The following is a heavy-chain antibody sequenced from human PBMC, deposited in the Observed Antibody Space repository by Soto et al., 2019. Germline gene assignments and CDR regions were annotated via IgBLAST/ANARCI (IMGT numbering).Heavy chain of an antibody. CDR2: IKQDGSDK. J-gene: IGHJ6*02. V-gene: IGHV3-7*03. D-gene: IGHD2-2*02. CDR3: ARDRPLHCRSTSCYSEYYGMDV. CDR1: GFTFSSYW. Sequence: PGGSLRLSCAASGFTFSSYWMTWVRQAPGKGLEWVANIKQDGSDKSYVDSVKGRFTISRDNAKNSLYLQMNSLRAEDTAVYYCARDRPLHCRSTSCYSEYYGMDVWGQGTTVTVYS.